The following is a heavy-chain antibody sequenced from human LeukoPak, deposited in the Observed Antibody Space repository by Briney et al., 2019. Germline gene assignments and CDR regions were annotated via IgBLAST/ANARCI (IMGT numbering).Heavy chain of an antibody. V-gene: IGHV3-23*01. J-gene: IGHJ4*02. CDR1: GFTFSSYA. CDR2: ISGSGGST. CDR3: AKGKKAAAGNSPFDY. Sequence: GGSLRLSCAASGFTFSSYAMSWVRQAPGKGLEWVSAISGSGGSTYYADSVKGRLTISRDNSKNTLYLQMNSLRAEDTAVYYCAKGKKAAAGNSPFDYWGQGTLVTVSS. D-gene: IGHD6-13*01.